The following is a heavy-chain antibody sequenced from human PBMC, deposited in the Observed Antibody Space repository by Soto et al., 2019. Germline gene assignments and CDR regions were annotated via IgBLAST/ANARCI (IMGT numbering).Heavy chain of an antibody. CDR3: ARDIVSDV. CDR2: INACNGNT. J-gene: IGHJ6*02. V-gene: IGHV1-3*01. D-gene: IGHD2-15*01. CDR1: GYTFTSYG. Sequence: ASVKVSCKASGYTFTSYGISWVRQAPGQRLEWMGWINACNGNTKYSQKFQGRVTITRDTSASTAYMELSSLRSEDTAVYYCARDIVSDVWGQGTTVTVSS.